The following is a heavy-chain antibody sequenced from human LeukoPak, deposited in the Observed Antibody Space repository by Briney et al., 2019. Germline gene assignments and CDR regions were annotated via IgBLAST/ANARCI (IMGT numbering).Heavy chain of an antibody. D-gene: IGHD3-3*01. CDR2: FDPEDGET. J-gene: IGHJ6*02. V-gene: IGHV1-24*01. CDR3: ATDPIFVDRYGMDV. Sequence: ASVKVSCKVTGDTLTELSMHWVRQAPGKGLEWMGGFDPEDGETIYAQKFQGRVTMTEDTSTDTAYMELSSLRSEDTAVYYCATDPIFVDRYGMDVWGQGTTVTVSS. CDR1: GDTLTELS.